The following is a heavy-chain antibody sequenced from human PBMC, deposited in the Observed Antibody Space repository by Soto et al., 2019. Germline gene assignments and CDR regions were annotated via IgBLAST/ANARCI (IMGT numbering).Heavy chain of an antibody. CDR1: GFTFSSYE. D-gene: IGHD4-17*01. CDR2: ISSSGSTI. J-gene: IGHJ5*02. V-gene: IGHV3-48*03. Sequence: PGGSLRLSCAASGFTFSSYEMNWVRQAPGKGLEWVSYISSSGSTIYYADSVKGRFTISRDNAKNSLYLQMNSLRAEDTAVYYCASHYGDNGWFDPWGQGTLVTVSS. CDR3: ASHYGDNGWFDP.